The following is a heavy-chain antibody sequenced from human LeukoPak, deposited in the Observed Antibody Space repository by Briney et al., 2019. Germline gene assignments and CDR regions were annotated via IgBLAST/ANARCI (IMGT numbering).Heavy chain of an antibody. J-gene: IGHJ3*02. CDR2: IYYSGST. CDR3: ARLPRPYDAFDI. D-gene: IGHD6-25*01. Sequence: PSETLSLTCTVSGGSISSYYWSWIRQPPGKGLEWIGYIYYSGSTNYNPSLKSRVTISVDTSKNQFSLKLSSVTAADTAVYYCARLPRPYDAFDIWXQGTMVTVSS. CDR1: GGSISSYY. V-gene: IGHV4-59*08.